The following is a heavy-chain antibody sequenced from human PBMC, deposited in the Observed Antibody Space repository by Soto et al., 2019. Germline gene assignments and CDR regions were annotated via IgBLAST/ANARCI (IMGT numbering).Heavy chain of an antibody. J-gene: IGHJ4*02. Sequence: SETLSLTCSLSGGSFRPNYWSWIRQSPGKGLEWVGYIYFGGTTSYNPSLKSRVTISLETSKNQFSLKLNSMTAADTAVYYCARHNYGSGSTYFDYWGQGTLVTVSS. CDR3: ARHNYGSGSTYFDY. D-gene: IGHD3-10*01. CDR1: GGSFRPNY. V-gene: IGHV4-59*08. CDR2: IYFGGTT.